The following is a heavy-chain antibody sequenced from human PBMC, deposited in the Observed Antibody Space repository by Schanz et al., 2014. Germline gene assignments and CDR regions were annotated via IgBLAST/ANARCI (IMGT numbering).Heavy chain of an antibody. CDR2: ISGRSSHI. Sequence: VLLVESGGGLVKPGGSLRLSCEASGFTFITYTMNWVRQAPGKGLEWVSSISGRSSHIYYADSVRGRFTISRDRFQNTLYLRMSSLRAEDTAVYYCARPRFDYGEVDYWGQGTLVTVSS. CDR3: ARPRFDYGEVDY. J-gene: IGHJ4*02. V-gene: IGHV3-21*02. CDR1: GFTFITYT. D-gene: IGHD4-17*01.